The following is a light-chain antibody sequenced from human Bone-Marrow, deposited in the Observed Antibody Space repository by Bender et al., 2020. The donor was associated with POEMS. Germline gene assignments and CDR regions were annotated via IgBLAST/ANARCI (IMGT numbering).Light chain of an antibody. Sequence: QSALTQPRSVSGSPGQSVTISCTGTSSDVGGYNYVSWYQQHPDKAPKLTIYDVSQRPSGVPDRFSGSKSGNTASLTISGLQAEDEADYYCCSYAGSRTWVFGGGTKLTIL. CDR1: SSDVGGYNY. CDR3: CSYAGSRTWV. CDR2: DVS. V-gene: IGLV2-11*01. J-gene: IGLJ3*02.